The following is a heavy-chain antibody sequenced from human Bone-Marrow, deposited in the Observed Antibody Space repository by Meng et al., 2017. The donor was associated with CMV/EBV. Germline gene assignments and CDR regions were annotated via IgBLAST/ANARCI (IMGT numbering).Heavy chain of an antibody. CDR3: ARELSASSSWDYYFDY. D-gene: IGHD6-13*01. CDR1: GGSVSSGSYY. J-gene: IGHJ4*02. CDR2: IYYSGST. Sequence: GSLRRSCTVSGGSVSSGSYYWSWIRQPPGKGLEWIGYIYYSGSTNYNPSLKSRVTISVDTSKNQFSLKLSSVTAADTAVYYCARELSASSSWDYYFDYWGQGTLVTVSS. V-gene: IGHV4-61*01.